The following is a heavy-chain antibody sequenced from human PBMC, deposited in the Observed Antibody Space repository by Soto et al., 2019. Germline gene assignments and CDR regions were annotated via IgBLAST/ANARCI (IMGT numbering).Heavy chain of an antibody. J-gene: IGHJ5*02. V-gene: IGHV3-21*01. CDR3: ARDLHDYVSFRFDP. CDR1: GLTLNSYS. CDR2: ISRSSSYI. Sequence: GGSMKLSCAACGLTLNSYSMNWVRQAPGKGLEWVSSISRSSSYIYYADSVKGLFTISRDNAKNSLYLQMNSLRAEDTAVYYCARDLHDYVSFRFDPWGQGTLVTVSS. D-gene: IGHD3-16*01.